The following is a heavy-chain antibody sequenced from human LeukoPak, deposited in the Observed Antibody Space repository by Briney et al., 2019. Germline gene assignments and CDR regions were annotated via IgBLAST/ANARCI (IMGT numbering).Heavy chain of an antibody. CDR1: GFTSSSYE. CDR2: ISSSGSTI. Sequence: PGGSLRLSCAASGFTSSSYEMNWVSQAPGKGLEWVSYISSSGSTIYYADSVKGRFTISRDNAKNSLHLQMNSLRAEDTAVYYCARGAPASDAFDIWGQGTMVSVSS. V-gene: IGHV3-48*03. D-gene: IGHD2-2*01. J-gene: IGHJ3*02. CDR3: ARGAPASDAFDI.